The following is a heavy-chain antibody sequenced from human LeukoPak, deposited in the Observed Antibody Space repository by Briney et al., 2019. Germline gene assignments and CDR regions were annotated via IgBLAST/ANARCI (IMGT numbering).Heavy chain of an antibody. CDR1: GGTFSSYA. CDR2: IIPIFGTA. V-gene: IGHV1-69*06. CDR3: ARDLSGVALGY. D-gene: IGHD3-10*01. Sequence: SVKGSCTASGGTFSSYAISWVRQAPGQGLEWMGGIIPIFGTANYAQKFQGRVTITADKSTSTAYMELSSLRSEDTAVYYCARDLSGVALGYWGQGTLVTVSS. J-gene: IGHJ4*02.